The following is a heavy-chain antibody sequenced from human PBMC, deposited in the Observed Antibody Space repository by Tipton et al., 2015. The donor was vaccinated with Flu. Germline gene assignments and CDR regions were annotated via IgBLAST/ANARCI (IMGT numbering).Heavy chain of an antibody. Sequence: QLVQSGGGVVQPGRSLRLSCAASGFTFSSYGMHWVRQAPGKGLEWVAVIWYDGSNKYYADSVKGRFTISRDNSKNTLYLQMNSLRAEDTAVYYCASELYYHSGRLDYWGQGTLVTFSS. CDR2: IWYDGSNK. CDR3: ASELYYHSGRLDY. D-gene: IGHD2-8*01. J-gene: IGHJ4*02. CDR1: GFTFSSYG. V-gene: IGHV3-33*01.